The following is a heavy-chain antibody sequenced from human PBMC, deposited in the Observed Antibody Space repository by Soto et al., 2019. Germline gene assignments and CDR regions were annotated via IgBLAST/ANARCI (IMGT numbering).Heavy chain of an antibody. CDR1: GFTFSSYA. CDR2: ISYDGSNK. J-gene: IGHJ6*02. Sequence: QVQLVESGGGVVQPGRSLRLSCAASGFTFSSYAMHWVGQAPGKGLEWVAVISYDGSNKYYADSVKGRFTISRDNSKNTLYLQMNSLRAEDTAVYYCARGIQHPSRPYYYYGMDVWGQGTTVTVSS. D-gene: IGHD5-18*01. V-gene: IGHV3-30-3*01. CDR3: ARGIQHPSRPYYYYGMDV.